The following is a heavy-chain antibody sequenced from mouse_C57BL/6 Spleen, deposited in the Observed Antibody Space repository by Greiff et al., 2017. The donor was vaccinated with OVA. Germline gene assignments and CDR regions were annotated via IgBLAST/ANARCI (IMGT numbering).Heavy chain of an antibody. CDR1: GYTFTSYW. V-gene: IGHV1-55*01. Sequence: QVQLQQPGAELVKPGASVKMSCKASGYTFTSYWITWVKQRPGQGLEWIGDIYPGSGSTNYNEKFKSKATLTVDTSSSTAYMQRSSLTSEDSAVYYCARYYGSSPWFAYWGQGTLVTVSA. CDR3: ARYYGSSPWFAY. J-gene: IGHJ3*01. D-gene: IGHD1-1*01. CDR2: IYPGSGST.